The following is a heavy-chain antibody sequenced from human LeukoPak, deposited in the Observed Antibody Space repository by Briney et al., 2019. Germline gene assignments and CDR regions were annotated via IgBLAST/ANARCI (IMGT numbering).Heavy chain of an antibody. Sequence: PGRSLRLSCAASGFTFSSYAMHCVRQAPGKGLEWVSSISSSSSYIYYADSVKGRFTISRDNAKNSLYLQMNSLRAEDTAVYYCARDQGVAASRQFDYWGQGTLVTVSS. J-gene: IGHJ4*02. CDR2: ISSSSSYI. CDR1: GFTFSSYA. V-gene: IGHV3-21*01. D-gene: IGHD6-25*01. CDR3: ARDQGVAASRQFDY.